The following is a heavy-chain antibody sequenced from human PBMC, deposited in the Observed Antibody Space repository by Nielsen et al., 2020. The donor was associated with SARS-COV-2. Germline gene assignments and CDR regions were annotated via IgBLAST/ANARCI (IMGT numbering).Heavy chain of an antibody. V-gene: IGHV3-33*03. CDR3: AKLSRNWNDVLDY. CDR1: GFTFSSYG. CDR2: IWYDGSNK. D-gene: IGHD1-1*01. J-gene: IGHJ4*02. Sequence: GGSLRLSCAASGFTFSSYGMHWVRQAPGKGLEWVAVIWYDGSNKYYADSVKGRFTISRDNAKNSLYLQMNSLRAEDTALYYCAKLSRNWNDVLDYWGQGTLVTVSS.